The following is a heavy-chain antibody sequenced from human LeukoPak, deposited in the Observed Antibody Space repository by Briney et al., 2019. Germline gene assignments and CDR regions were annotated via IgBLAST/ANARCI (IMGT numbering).Heavy chain of an antibody. CDR1: GGFISTYY. J-gene: IGHJ2*01. D-gene: IGHD3-22*01. V-gene: IGHV4-59*01. CDR3: AREQYDSSGYFFLDL. CDR2: IHYSGGT. Sequence: SETLSLTCTVSGGFISTYYWSWIRQPPGKGLEWIGYIHYSGGTNYNPSLKSRVTISVDTSKNQFSLKLSSVTAADTAVYYCAREQYDSSGYFFLDLWGRGTLVTVSS.